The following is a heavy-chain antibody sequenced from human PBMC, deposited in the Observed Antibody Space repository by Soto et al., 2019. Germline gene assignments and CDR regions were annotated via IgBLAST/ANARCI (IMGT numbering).Heavy chain of an antibody. CDR2: MNPNTGNT. CDR3: ARRKEGSRPNHFDY. CDR1: GYTFSTYD. Sequence: QEQLVQSGAEVKKPGASVKVSCKTSGYTFSTYDINWVRQAPGQGLEWMGWMNPNTGNTGYAQKFRGRVTLTRNPSLSTAYMELMSLKTEDTAVYFCARRKEGSRPNHFDYWGQGTLVTVSS. V-gene: IGHV1-8*01. J-gene: IGHJ4*02.